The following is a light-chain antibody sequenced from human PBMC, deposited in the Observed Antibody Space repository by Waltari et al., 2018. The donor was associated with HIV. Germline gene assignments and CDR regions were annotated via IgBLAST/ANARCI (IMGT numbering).Light chain of an antibody. V-gene: IGKV1-39*01. CDR1: QSISNY. J-gene: IGKJ2*01. CDR3: QQSYSTPRT. Sequence: DIQMTQSPSSLSAAAGDRVTISCRARQSISNYLNWYQQKPGKAPELLVYAASSLQSGVPSRFSGSGSGTDFTLIISSLQREDFATYYCQQSYSTPRTFGQGTKVEIK. CDR2: AAS.